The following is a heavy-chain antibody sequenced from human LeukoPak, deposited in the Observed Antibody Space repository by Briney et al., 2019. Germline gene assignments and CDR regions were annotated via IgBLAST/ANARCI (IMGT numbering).Heavy chain of an antibody. CDR2: IYYSGST. Sequence: SETLSLTCAVSGGSISSSDYYWGWIRQPPEKGLEWIGNIYYSGSTYYNPSLKSRVTISLDTSMNHISLNLTSVTAADSALYYCASVQLTSWYNLDSGGQGTLVTVSS. J-gene: IGHJ4*02. D-gene: IGHD6-13*01. CDR1: GGSISSSDYY. CDR3: ASVQLTSWYNLDS. V-gene: IGHV4-39*02.